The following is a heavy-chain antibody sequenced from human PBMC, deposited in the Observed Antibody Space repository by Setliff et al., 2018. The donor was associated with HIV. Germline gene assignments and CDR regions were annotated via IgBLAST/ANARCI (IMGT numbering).Heavy chain of an antibody. CDR2: IHYSGSN. D-gene: IGHD3-22*01. CDR1: GGSISGHY. V-gene: IGHV4-59*11. Sequence: SETLSLTCTVSGGSISGHYWSWIRQTPGKGLEWIGSIHYSGSNVNNPSLKSRITMSLDASKNQFSLKLNSVTAADTAVYCCARLLSRGYYEGAFDIWGQGTMVTVSS. CDR3: ARLLSRGYYEGAFDI. J-gene: IGHJ3*02.